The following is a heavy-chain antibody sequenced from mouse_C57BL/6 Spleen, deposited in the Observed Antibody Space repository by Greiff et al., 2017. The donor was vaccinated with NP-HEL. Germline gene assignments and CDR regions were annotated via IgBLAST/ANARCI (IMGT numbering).Heavy chain of an antibody. Sequence: QVQLQQSGAELVRPGASVTLSCKASGYTFTDYEMHWVKQTPVHGLEWIGAIDPETGGTAYNQKFKGKAILTADKSSSTAYMELRSLTSEDSAVYYCTGSLTTVLDYWGQGTTLTVSS. V-gene: IGHV1-15*01. D-gene: IGHD1-1*01. J-gene: IGHJ2*01. CDR1: GYTFTDYE. CDR3: TGSLTTVLDY. CDR2: IDPETGGT.